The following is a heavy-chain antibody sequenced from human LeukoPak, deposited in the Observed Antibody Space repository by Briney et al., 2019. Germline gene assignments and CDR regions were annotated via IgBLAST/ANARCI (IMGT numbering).Heavy chain of an antibody. CDR1: GYTFTTYG. CDR3: ARGLVGAQFDY. J-gene: IGHJ4*02. D-gene: IGHD1-26*01. Sequence: ASVKVSCKASGYTFTTYGISWVRQAPGQGLEWMGWISAYNGHTNYAQKLQDRVTMTTDTSTSTVYMELRRLRSDDTAVYYCARGLVGAQFDYWGQGTLVSVS. V-gene: IGHV1-18*01. CDR2: ISAYNGHT.